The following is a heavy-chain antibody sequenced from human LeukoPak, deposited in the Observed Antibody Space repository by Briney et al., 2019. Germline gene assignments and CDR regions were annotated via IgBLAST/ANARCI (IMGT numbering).Heavy chain of an antibody. Sequence: SETLSLTCTVSCGSISSYYWSWIRQPAGKGLEWIGRIYTSGSTNYNPSLKSRVTMSVDTSKNQFSLKLSSVTAADTAVYYCAILGGGYGDYSLSYAFDIWGQGTMVTVSS. D-gene: IGHD4-17*01. V-gene: IGHV4-4*07. CDR3: AILGGGYGDYSLSYAFDI. CDR1: CGSISSYY. CDR2: IYTSGST. J-gene: IGHJ3*02.